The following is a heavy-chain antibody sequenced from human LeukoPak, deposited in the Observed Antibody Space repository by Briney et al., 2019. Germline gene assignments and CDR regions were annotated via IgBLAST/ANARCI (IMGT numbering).Heavy chain of an antibody. CDR3: ARESIVVVSAATGEYYYYYMDV. Sequence: GGSLRLSCAASGFTLSSYWMSWVRQAPGKGLEWVANIKQDGSEEYYVDSVKGRFTISRDNAKNSLYLQVNSLRAEDTAVYYCARESIVVVSAATGEYYYYYMDVWGKGTTVTVSS. D-gene: IGHD2-2*01. CDR2: IKQDGSEE. J-gene: IGHJ6*03. CDR1: GFTLSSYW. V-gene: IGHV3-7*01.